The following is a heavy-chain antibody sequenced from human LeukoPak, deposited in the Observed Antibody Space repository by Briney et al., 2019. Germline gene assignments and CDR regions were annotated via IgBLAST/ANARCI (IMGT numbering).Heavy chain of an antibody. CDR1: GFTFSSYA. CDR2: ISGSGGST. Sequence: QPGGSLRLSCAASGFTFSSYAMSWVRQAPGKGLEWVSAISGSGGSTYYADSVKGRFTISRDNSKNSLYLQMNSLRAGDTAVYYCARDPDGELLGGPNWFDPWGQGTLVTVSS. D-gene: IGHD3-10*01. J-gene: IGHJ5*02. V-gene: IGHV3-23*01. CDR3: ARDPDGELLGGPNWFDP.